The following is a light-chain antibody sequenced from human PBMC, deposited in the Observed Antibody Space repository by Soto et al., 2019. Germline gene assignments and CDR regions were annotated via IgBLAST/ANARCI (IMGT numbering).Light chain of an antibody. CDR2: DAS. V-gene: IGKV1-5*01. CDR3: QQYNSYST. CDR1: QSISSW. Sequence: QMTQSPSSLSASVGYRVTITCRASQSISSWLAWYQQKPGKAPKLLIYDASSLESGVPSRFSGSGSGTEFTLTISSLQPDDFATYYCQQYNSYSTFGQGTKVDIK. J-gene: IGKJ1*01.